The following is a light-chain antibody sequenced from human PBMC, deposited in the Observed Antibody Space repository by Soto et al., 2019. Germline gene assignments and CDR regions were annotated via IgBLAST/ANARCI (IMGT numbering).Light chain of an antibody. CDR1: SSDVGSYNT. CDR3: NSYAVTNNFV. J-gene: IGLJ1*01. CDR2: EVS. V-gene: IGLV2-14*01. Sequence: QSALTQPVSVSGSPGQSITISCTGTSSDVGSYNTVSWYQQHPGKVPKLMIYEVSNRPSGVSNRFSASKSGNTASLTISGLQAEDEADYYCNSYAVTNNFVFGTGTKVTVL.